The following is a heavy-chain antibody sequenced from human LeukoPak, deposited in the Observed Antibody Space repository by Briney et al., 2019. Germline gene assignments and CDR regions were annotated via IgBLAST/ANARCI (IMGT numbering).Heavy chain of an antibody. CDR3: ARGNDYSNYGPDY. CDR1: GDSISNSNW. Sequence: PSETLSLTCAVSGDSISNSNWWTWIRQPPGKGLEWIGEVYPSGSTNYNPSLKSRVTISVDTSKNQFSLKLSSVTAADTAVYYCARGNDYSNYGPDYWGQGTLVTVSS. D-gene: IGHD4-11*01. J-gene: IGHJ4*02. CDR2: VYPSGST. V-gene: IGHV4-4*02.